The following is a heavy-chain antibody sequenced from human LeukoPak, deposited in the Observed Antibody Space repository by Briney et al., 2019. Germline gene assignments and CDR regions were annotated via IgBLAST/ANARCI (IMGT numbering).Heavy chain of an antibody. D-gene: IGHD4/OR15-4a*01. CDR2: IYTDAST. J-gene: IGHJ4*02. V-gene: IGHV3-53*01. CDR3: IRDYGDY. CDR1: GFTVSRKY. Sequence: PGGSLRLSXAASGFTVSRKYMSWVRQAPGKGLEWVAVIYTDASTYYADSVKGRFTISRDSSKNTVYLQMNSLRAEDTAVYYCIRDYGDYWGQGTLVTVSS.